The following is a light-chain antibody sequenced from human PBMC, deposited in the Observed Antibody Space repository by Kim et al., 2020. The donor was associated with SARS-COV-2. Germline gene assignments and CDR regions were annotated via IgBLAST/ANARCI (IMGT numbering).Light chain of an antibody. J-gene: IGLJ2*01. CDR2: QDK. CDR1: NLGDKY. CDR3: QAWDSTSVV. V-gene: IGLV3-1*01. Sequence: VSPGQTASITCSGENLGDKYVCWYQQKPGQSPVLVIYQDKKRPSGIPERFSGSNSGKTATLTISGTQAMDEADYYCQAWDSTSVVFGGGTKVTVL.